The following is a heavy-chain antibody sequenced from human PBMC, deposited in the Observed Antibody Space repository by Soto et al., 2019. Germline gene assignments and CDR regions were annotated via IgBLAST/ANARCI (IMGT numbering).Heavy chain of an antibody. Sequence: EVQLLESGGGLVQPGGSLRLSCAASGFTFSTYAMSWVRQAPGKGLEWVSAISGTGGSTYYADSVKGRFTISRDNSKNTLYPQMNSLRAEDTAVYYCAKNWDTTSSSSSHWGQGTLVTVSS. CDR1: GFTFSTYA. CDR3: AKNWDTTSSSSSH. D-gene: IGHD6-6*01. CDR2: ISGTGGST. J-gene: IGHJ4*02. V-gene: IGHV3-23*01.